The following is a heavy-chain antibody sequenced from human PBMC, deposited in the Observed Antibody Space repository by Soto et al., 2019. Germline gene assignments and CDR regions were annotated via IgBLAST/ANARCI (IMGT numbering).Heavy chain of an antibody. Sequence: QVQLVESGGGVVQPGRSLRLSCAASGFTFSSYGMHWVRQAPGKGLEWVAVIWYDGGNKYYADSVKGRFTISRDNSKNRLYLRKNSLRAEDTAVYYCARGRGYYYYGMDVWGQGTTVTVSS. J-gene: IGHJ6*02. V-gene: IGHV3-33*01. CDR2: IWYDGGNK. CDR1: GFTFSSYG. CDR3: ARGRGYYYYGMDV.